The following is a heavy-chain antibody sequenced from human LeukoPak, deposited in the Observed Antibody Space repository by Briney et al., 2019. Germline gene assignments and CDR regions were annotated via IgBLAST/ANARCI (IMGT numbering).Heavy chain of an antibody. CDR2: INPSGGPT. CDR1: GYTFSNYY. CDR3: ARDAEQRISSKGIYSYYYIDV. V-gene: IGHV1-46*01. Sequence: AASVKVSCKASGYTFSNYYIHWVRQAPGQGLEWMGVINPSGGPTNYAPKFQGRVTMTRDRSTSIVYTELSSLRSEDTAVYYCARDAEQRISSKGIYSYYYIDVWGKGTTVTVSS. D-gene: IGHD6-13*01. J-gene: IGHJ6*03.